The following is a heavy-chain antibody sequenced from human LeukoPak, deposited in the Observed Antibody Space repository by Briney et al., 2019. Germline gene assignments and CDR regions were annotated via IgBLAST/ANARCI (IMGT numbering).Heavy chain of an antibody. CDR3: ARGDRYSSSWPFDF. D-gene: IGHD6-13*01. CDR2: INHSGTT. V-gene: IGHV4-34*01. Sequence: SETLSLTCAVYGGSLSGYYWSWIRQPPGKGLEWIGEINHSGTTNYNPSLKSRVTISVDTSKNQFSLKLSSVTAADTAVYYCARGDRYSSSWPFDFWGQGILVTVSS. CDR1: GGSLSGYY. J-gene: IGHJ4*02.